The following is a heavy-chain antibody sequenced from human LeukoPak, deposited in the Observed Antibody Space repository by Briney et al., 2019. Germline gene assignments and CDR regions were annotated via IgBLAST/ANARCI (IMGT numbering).Heavy chain of an antibody. CDR2: INAGNGNT. V-gene: IGHV1-3*01. D-gene: IGHD3-22*01. CDR1: GYTFTSYA. CDR3: AMSNPYDSSGPFDY. J-gene: IGHJ4*02. Sequence: GASVKVSCKASGYTFTSYAMHWVRQAPGQRLEWMGWINAGNGNTKYSQKFQGRVTITRDTSASTAHLELSSLRSEDTAVYYCAMSNPYDSSGPFDYWGQGTLVTVSS.